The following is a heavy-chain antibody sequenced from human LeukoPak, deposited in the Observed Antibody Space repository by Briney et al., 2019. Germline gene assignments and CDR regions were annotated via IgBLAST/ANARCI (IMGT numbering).Heavy chain of an antibody. Sequence: SQTLSLTCAISGDSVSSNSAAWNWIRQSPSRGLEWLGRTYYRSKWYNDYAVSVKSRITINPDTSKNQFSLQLNSVTPEDTAVYYCARVGIVVVPAASNYYYYYYYMDVWGKGTTVTVSS. J-gene: IGHJ6*03. CDR1: GDSVSSNSAA. D-gene: IGHD2-2*01. V-gene: IGHV6-1*01. CDR3: ARVGIVVVPAASNYYYYYYYMDV. CDR2: TYYRSKWYN.